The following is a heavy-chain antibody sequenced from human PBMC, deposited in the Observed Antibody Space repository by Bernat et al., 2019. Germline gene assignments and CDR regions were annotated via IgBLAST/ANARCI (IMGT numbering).Heavy chain of an antibody. D-gene: IGHD6-6*01. CDR3: ARGSKSSSSRNWFDP. CDR2: ISYDGSNK. V-gene: IGHV3-30-3*01. Sequence: QVQLVESGGGVVQPGRSLRLSCAASGFTFSSYAMHWVRQAPGKGLEWVAVISYDGSNKYYADSVKGRFTISRDNSKNTLYLQMNCLRAEDTAVYYCARGSKSSSSRNWFDPWGQGTLVTVSS. CDR1: GFTFSSYA. J-gene: IGHJ5*02.